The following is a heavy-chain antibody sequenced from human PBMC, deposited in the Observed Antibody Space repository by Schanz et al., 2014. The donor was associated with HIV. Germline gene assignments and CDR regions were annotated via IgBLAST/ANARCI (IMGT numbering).Heavy chain of an antibody. CDR3: AKDRNYYDSKYRGKGNYYYYYGMDV. J-gene: IGHJ6*02. D-gene: IGHD3-22*01. Sequence: QVQLAESGGGVVQPGRSLRLSCVASGFTFNNYGMHWVRQAPGKGLEWGAVISYDGTKKNYADSMKGRFSISRDNSKNKVYLQMKSLRSNDTAVYYCAKDRNYYDSKYRGKGNYYYYYGMDVWGQGTTVTVSS. CDR2: ISYDGTKK. V-gene: IGHV3-30*18. CDR1: GFTFNNYG.